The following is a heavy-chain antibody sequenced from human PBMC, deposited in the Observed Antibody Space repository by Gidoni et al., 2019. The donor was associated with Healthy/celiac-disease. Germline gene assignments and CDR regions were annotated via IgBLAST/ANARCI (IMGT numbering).Heavy chain of an antibody. CDR2: INHSGST. Sequence: QVQLQQWGAGLLKPSETLSLTCAVYGGSFSGYYWSWIRQPPGKGLEWIGEINHSGSTNYTPSLKSRVTISVDTSKNQFSLKLSSVTAADTAVYYCARGFVPVNIAAAGTGDYWGQGTLVTVSS. J-gene: IGHJ4*02. CDR3: ARGFVPVNIAAAGTGDY. D-gene: IGHD6-13*01. CDR1: GGSFSGYY. V-gene: IGHV4-34*01.